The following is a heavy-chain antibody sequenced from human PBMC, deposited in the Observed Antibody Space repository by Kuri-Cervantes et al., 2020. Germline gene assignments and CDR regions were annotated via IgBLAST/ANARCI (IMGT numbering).Heavy chain of an antibody. V-gene: IGHV4-34*01. J-gene: IGHJ4*02. CDR3: ARSHCSSTSCYPYYFDY. CDR2: INHSGST. Sequence: CAVYGGSFSGYYWSWIRQPPGKGLEWIGEINHSGSTNYNPSLKSRVTISVDTSKNQFSLKLSSVTAADTAVYYCARSHCSSTSCYPYYFDYWGQGTLVTVSS. CDR1: GGSFSGYY. D-gene: IGHD2-2*01.